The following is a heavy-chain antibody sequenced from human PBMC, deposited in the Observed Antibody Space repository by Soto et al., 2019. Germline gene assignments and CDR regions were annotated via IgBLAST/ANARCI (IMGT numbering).Heavy chain of an antibody. CDR3: AIFQTSVTTYHFYY. J-gene: IGHJ4*02. Sequence: SENLSLTCTVSGGSISRGDYYWSWIRQPPGKGLEWIGYIYYSGSTYYNPSLKSRVTISVDTSKNQFSLKLSSVTAADSAVYYCAIFQTSVTTYHFYYWGQRILVPVSS. CDR2: IYYSGST. V-gene: IGHV4-30-4*01. D-gene: IGHD4-17*01. CDR1: GGSISRGDYY.